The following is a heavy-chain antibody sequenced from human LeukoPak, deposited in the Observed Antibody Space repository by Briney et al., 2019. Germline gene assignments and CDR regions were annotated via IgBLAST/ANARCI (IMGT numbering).Heavy chain of an antibody. J-gene: IGHJ6*02. CDR3: ARDPGYCSSTSCYGPSYGMDV. CDR1: GDSVSSNRAS. Sequence: SQTLSLTCAISGDSVSSNRASWTWIRQSPSRGLEWLGRTYYRSKWYNDYAVSVKSRITINPDTSKNQFSLQLNSVTPEDTAVYYCARDPGYCSSTSCYGPSYGMDVWGQGTTVTVSS. V-gene: IGHV6-1*01. CDR2: TYYRSKWYN. D-gene: IGHD2-2*01.